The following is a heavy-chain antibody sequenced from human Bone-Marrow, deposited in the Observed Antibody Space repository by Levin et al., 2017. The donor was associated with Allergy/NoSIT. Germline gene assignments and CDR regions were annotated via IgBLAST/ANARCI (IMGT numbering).Heavy chain of an antibody. V-gene: IGHV4-38-2*02. J-gene: IGHJ6*03. Sequence: GSLRLSCAVSGYSMSSDYYWGWIRQPPGKGLEWIGNINESGSTKYNPSLKSRVTISVDTSKNQFSLQVNSVTAADTAVYFCAREYYMDVWGKGTTVTVSS. CDR3: AREYYMDV. CDR1: GYSMSSDYY. CDR2: INESGST.